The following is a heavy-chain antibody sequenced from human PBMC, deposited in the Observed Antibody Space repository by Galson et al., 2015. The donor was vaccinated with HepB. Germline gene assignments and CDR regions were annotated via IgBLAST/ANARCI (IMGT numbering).Heavy chain of an antibody. CDR2: INSDGSST. D-gene: IGHD5-12*01. Sequence: SLRLSCAASGFTFSSYWMHWVRQAPGKGLVWVSRINSDGSSTSYADSVKGRFTISRDNAKNTLYLHMNSLRAEDPAVYYCARGGTRSGYANYWGQGTLVTVSS. CDR1: GFTFSSYW. J-gene: IGHJ4*02. CDR3: ARGGTRSGYANY. V-gene: IGHV3-74*01.